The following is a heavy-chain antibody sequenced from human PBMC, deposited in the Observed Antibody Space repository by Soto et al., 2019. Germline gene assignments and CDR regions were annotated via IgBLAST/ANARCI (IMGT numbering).Heavy chain of an antibody. CDR2: IIPIFGTA. CDR3: ARLLTGTTGIDY. J-gene: IGHJ4*02. D-gene: IGHD1-7*01. CDR1: GGTFSSYA. Sequence: QVQLVQSGAEVKKPGSSVKVFCKASGGTFSSYAISWVRQAPGQGLEWMGGIIPIFGTANYAQKFKGRVTITADESTSTAYMELSSLRSEDTAVYYCARLLTGTTGIDYWGQGTLVTVSS. V-gene: IGHV1-69*01.